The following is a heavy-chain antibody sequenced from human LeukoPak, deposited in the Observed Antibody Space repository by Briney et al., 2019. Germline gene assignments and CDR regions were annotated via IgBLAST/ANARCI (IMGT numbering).Heavy chain of an antibody. CDR3: ARDQGYDSSGQDAFDI. V-gene: IGHV1-2*02. CDR2: INPNSGGT. D-gene: IGHD3-22*01. Sequence: ASVKVSCKASGYTFAGYYMHWVRQAPGQGLEWMGRINPNSGGTNYAQKFQGRVTMTRDTSISTAYMELSRLRSDDTAVYYCARDQGYDSSGQDAFDIWGQGTMVTVSS. J-gene: IGHJ3*02. CDR1: GYTFAGYY.